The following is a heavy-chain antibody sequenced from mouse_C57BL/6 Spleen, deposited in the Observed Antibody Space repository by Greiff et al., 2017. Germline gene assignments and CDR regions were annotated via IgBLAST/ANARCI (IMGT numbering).Heavy chain of an antibody. J-gene: IGHJ3*01. Sequence: QVQLQQSGPELVKPGASVKISCKASGYAFSSSWMNWVKQRPGKGLEWIGRIYPGDGDTNYNGKFKGKATLTANKSSSTAYMQLSRLTSEDSAVYCCDPWDWFAYWGQGTLVTVSA. CDR1: GYAFSSSW. D-gene: IGHD4-1*01. V-gene: IGHV1-82*01. CDR2: IYPGDGDT. CDR3: DPWDWFAY.